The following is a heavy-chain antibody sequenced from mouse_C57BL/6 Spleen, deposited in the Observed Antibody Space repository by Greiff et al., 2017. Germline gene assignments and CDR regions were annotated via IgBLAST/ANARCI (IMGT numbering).Heavy chain of an antibody. V-gene: IGHV1-69*01. CDR3: ARSDGSSPLYYAMDY. CDR1: GYTFTSYW. J-gene: IGHJ4*01. CDR2: IDPSDSYT. Sequence: QVQLKESGAELVMPGASVKLSCKASGYTFTSYWMHWVKQRPGQGLEWIGEIDPSDSYTNYNQKFKGKSTLTVDKSSSTAYMQLSSLTSEDSAVYYCARSDGSSPLYYAMDYWGQGTSVTVSS. D-gene: IGHD1-1*01.